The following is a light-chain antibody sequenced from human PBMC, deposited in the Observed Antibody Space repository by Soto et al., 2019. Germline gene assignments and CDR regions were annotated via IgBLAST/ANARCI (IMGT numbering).Light chain of an antibody. CDR2: KAT. V-gene: IGKV1-5*03. J-gene: IGKJ2*01. CDR1: QSIDNW. CDR3: QVYETYSGYT. Sequence: DIQMTQSPSTLSASVGDRVTITCRASQSIDNWLAWYQQKQGKAHNLLIYKATSLDIGVPSRLRGSGSGTEFPLIFRSVQPDDFATYYCQVYETYSGYTFGQGTKVDIK.